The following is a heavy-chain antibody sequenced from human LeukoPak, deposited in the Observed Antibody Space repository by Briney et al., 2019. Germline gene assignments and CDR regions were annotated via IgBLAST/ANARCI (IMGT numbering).Heavy chain of an antibody. J-gene: IGHJ6*03. CDR1: GFTFSSYA. D-gene: IGHD7-27*01. CDR3: AKTGGAKLGKYYYYYMDV. V-gene: IGHV3-23*01. Sequence: PGGSLRLSCAASGFTFSSYAMSWVRQAPGKGLEWVSAISGSGGSTYYADSVKGRFTISRDNSKNTLYLQTNSLRAEDTVVYYCAKTGGAKLGKYYYYYMDVWGKGTTVTVSS. CDR2: ISGSGGST.